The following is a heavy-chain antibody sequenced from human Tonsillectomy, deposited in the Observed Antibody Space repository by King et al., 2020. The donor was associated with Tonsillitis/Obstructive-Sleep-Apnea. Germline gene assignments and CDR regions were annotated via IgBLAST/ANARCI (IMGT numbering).Heavy chain of an antibody. D-gene: IGHD2-2*01. CDR1: GGTFSSYA. J-gene: IGHJ4*02. CDR2: IIPILGIA. V-gene: IGHV1-69*04. Sequence: VQLVQSGAEVKKPGSSVKVSCKASGGTFSSYAISWVRQAPGQGLEWMGRIIPILGIANYAQKFQGRVTITADKSTSTAYMELSSLRSEDTAVYYCAREVGIGYWSSTSFYGIDYWGQGALVTVSS. CDR3: AREVGIGYWSSTSFYGIDY.